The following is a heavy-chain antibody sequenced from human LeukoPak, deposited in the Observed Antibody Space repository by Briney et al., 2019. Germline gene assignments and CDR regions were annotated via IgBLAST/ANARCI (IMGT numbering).Heavy chain of an antibody. CDR1: GFTFGDYT. V-gene: IGHV3-30*04. Sequence: GGSLRLSCTASGFTFGDYTMFWVRQAPGKGLEWVAVISYDGSNKYYADSVKGRFTISRDNSKNTLYLQMNSLRAEDTAVYYCARDRVRWYYFDYWGQGTLVTVSS. J-gene: IGHJ4*02. D-gene: IGHD6-13*01. CDR3: ARDRVRWYYFDY. CDR2: ISYDGSNK.